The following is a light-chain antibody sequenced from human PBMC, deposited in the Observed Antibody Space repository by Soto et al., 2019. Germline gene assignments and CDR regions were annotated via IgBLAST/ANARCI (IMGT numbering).Light chain of an antibody. CDR3: AAWDDSLNGYV. V-gene: IGLV1-47*01. CDR2: RNN. Sequence: QSVLTQPPSASGTPGQRVTISCSGSSSNIGINYVYWYQQLPGTAPKLLIYRNNQRPSGVPDRFSGSKSGTSASLAISGLRSEDEADYYCAAWDDSLNGYVFGTGTKLTVL. CDR1: SSNIGINY. J-gene: IGLJ1*01.